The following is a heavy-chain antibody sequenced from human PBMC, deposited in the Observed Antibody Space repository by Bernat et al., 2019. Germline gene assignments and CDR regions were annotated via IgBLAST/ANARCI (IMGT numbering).Heavy chain of an antibody. D-gene: IGHD1-1*01. CDR2: INQDGSEK. J-gene: IGHJ4*02. CDR1: ALTFSRHW. V-gene: IGHV3-7*02. Sequence: ELQLVESGGDLVQPGGSLRLSCVVPALTFSRHWMSWVRQAPGKGLEWVANINQDGSEKYYVDSVKGRFTISRDSAKNSLYLQMNSLRVEDTAVYYCTSFNWNHFDYWGQGTLLTVSS. CDR3: TSFNWNHFDY.